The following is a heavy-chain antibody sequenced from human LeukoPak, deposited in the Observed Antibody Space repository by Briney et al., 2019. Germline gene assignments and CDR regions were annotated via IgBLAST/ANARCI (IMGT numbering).Heavy chain of an antibody. Sequence: GGSLRLSCAVSGFTFSSYAMSWVRQAPGKGLEWVSGVSGSGDSTYYADSVKGRFTISRDNSRNTLYLQMNSLRAEDTAVYYCARGYFYWGQGTLVTVSS. CDR3: ARGYFY. D-gene: IGHD1-1*01. CDR2: VSGSGDST. V-gene: IGHV3-23*01. J-gene: IGHJ4*02. CDR1: GFTFSSYA.